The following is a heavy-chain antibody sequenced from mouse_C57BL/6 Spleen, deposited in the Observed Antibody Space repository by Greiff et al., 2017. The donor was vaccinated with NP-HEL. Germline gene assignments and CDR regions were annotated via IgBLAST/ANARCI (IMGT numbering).Heavy chain of an antibody. V-gene: IGHV1-53*01. CDR3: ASYDGYYHWYFDV. CDR1: GYTFTSYW. D-gene: IGHD2-3*01. J-gene: IGHJ1*03. Sequence: VQLQQPGTELVKPGASVKLSCKASGYTFTSYWMHWVKQRPGQGLEWIGNINPSNGGTNYNEKFKSKATLTVDKSSSTAYMQLSSLTSEDSAVYYCASYDGYYHWYFDVWGTGTTVTVSS. CDR2: INPSNGGT.